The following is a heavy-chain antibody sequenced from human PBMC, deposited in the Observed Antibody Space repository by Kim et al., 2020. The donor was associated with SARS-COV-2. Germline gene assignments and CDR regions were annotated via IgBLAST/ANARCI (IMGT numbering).Heavy chain of an antibody. V-gene: IGHV4-59*13. CDR2: IYYSGST. D-gene: IGHD6-13*01. CDR1: GGSISSYY. J-gene: IGHJ5*02. Sequence: SETLSLTCTVSGGSISSYYWSWIRQPPGKGLEWIGYIYYSGSTNYNPSLKSRVTISVDTSKNQFSLKLSSVTAADTAVYYCARGSSGWYQNWFDPWGQGTLVTVSS. CDR3: ARGSSGWYQNWFDP.